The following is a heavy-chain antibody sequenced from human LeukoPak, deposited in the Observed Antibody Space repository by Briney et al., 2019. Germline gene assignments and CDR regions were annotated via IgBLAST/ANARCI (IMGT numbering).Heavy chain of an antibody. J-gene: IGHJ2*01. V-gene: IGHV3-21*01. Sequence: GGSLRLSCAASGFTVSSNYMSWVRQAPGKGLEWVSSISSSSSYIYYADSVKGRFTISRDNAKNSLYLQMNSLRAEDTAVYYCAREKRYFDWLSWYFDLWGRGTLVTVSS. CDR2: ISSSSSYI. D-gene: IGHD3-9*01. CDR1: GFTVSSNY. CDR3: AREKRYFDWLSWYFDL.